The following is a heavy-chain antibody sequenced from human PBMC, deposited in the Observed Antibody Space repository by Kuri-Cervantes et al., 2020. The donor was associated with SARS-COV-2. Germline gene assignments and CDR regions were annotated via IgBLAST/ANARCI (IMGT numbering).Heavy chain of an antibody. Sequence: GESLKISCAASGFTFSSYAMHWVRQAPGKGLEWVAVISYDGSNKYYADSVKGRFTISRDNSKNTLYLQINSLRAEETAVYYCASDPQRYFDGLLSYYYYGMDVWGQGTTVTVSS. CDR2: ISYDGSNK. CDR3: ASDPQRYFDGLLSYYYYGMDV. CDR1: GFTFSSYA. D-gene: IGHD3-9*01. V-gene: IGHV3-30-3*01. J-gene: IGHJ6*02.